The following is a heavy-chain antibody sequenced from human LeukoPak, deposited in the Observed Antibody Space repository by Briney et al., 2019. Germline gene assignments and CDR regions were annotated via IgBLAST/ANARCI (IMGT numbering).Heavy chain of an antibody. D-gene: IGHD2-2*01. CDR3: AAHIVVVPAAKRMVAFDI. CDR1: GRSIRNHS. J-gene: IGHJ3*02. Sequence: KASGSLSLSGTVSGRSIRNHSGSCVRQPPRKGLELNGYIYYSGSTNYNPSLKSRVTISVDTCKNQFSLKLSSVTAADTAVYYCAAHIVVVPAAKRMVAFDIWGQGTMVTVSS. V-gene: IGHV4-59*11. CDR2: IYYSGST.